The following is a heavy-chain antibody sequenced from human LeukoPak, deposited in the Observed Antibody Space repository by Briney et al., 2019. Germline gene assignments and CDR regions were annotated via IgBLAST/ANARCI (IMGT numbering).Heavy chain of an antibody. CDR1: GFTFSSYS. V-gene: IGHV3-21*04. Sequence: GGSLRLSCAASGFTFSSYSMNWVRQAPGKGLEWVSSISSSSSYIYYADSVKGRFTISRDNSKNTLYLQMNSLRAEDTAVYYCAKEYPKWLFNPTIDYWGQGTLVTVSS. D-gene: IGHD3-22*01. CDR3: AKEYPKWLFNPTIDY. CDR2: ISSSSSYI. J-gene: IGHJ4*02.